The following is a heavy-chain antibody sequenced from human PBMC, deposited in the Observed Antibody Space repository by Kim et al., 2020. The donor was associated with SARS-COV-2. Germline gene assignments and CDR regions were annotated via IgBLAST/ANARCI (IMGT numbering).Heavy chain of an antibody. CDR1: GFTFSSYG. CDR3: ARGHNYGDYVAAFDI. J-gene: IGHJ3*02. CDR2: ISYDGSNK. Sequence: GGSLRLSCAASGFTFSSYGMHWVRQAPGKGLEWVAVISYDGSNKYYADSVKGRFTISRDNSKNTLYLQMNSLRAEDTAVYYCARGHNYGDYVAAFDIWGQGTMVTVSS. D-gene: IGHD4-17*01. V-gene: IGHV3-33*05.